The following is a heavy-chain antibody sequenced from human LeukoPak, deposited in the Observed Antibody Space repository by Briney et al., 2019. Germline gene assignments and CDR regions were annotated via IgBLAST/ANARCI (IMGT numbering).Heavy chain of an antibody. V-gene: IGHV3-21*01. Sequence: GGSLRLSCAASGFTFSTYGMNWVRQAPGKGLEWGSFISSSRSYIYYADSVKGRVTISRDNAKKSLYLQMNSLRAEDTAVYYCARFIAAPYYFDYWGRGTLVTVSS. CDR3: ARFIAAPYYFDY. CDR2: ISSSRSYI. D-gene: IGHD6-13*01. CDR1: GFTFSTYG. J-gene: IGHJ4*02.